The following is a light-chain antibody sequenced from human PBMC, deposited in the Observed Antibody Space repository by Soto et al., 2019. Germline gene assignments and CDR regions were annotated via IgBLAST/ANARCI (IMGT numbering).Light chain of an antibody. CDR1: QSISSC. V-gene: IGKV1-5*03. Sequence: DIQMTQSPSTLSASVGDRVTITCRASQSISSCLAWYQQKPGKAPKILIYKVSNLESGVPSRFSGSGSGTEFTLTISSLQSDDFATYYCKQYNSYPVTFGQGTKLEIK. CDR3: KQYNSYPVT. CDR2: KVS. J-gene: IGKJ2*01.